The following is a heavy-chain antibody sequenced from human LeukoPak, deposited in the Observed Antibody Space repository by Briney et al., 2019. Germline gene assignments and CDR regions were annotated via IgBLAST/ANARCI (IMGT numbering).Heavy chain of an antibody. J-gene: IGHJ4*02. V-gene: IGHV4-30-4*01. CDR3: ARVQGGVADY. CDR1: GGSISRGDYY. D-gene: IGHD3-16*01. Sequence: SETLSLTCSVSGGSISRGDYYWSWIRQPPGKGLEWLGYISYSGITYYNPSLKSRLSMSVDTSENQFSLKLSSVSAADTAVYYCARVQGGVADYWGQGTLGTVSS. CDR2: ISYSGIT.